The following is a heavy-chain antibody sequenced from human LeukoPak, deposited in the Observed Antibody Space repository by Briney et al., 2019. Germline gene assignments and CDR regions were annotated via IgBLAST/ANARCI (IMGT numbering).Heavy chain of an antibody. J-gene: IGHJ4*02. Sequence: GGSLRLSCAASGFTFSSYAMHWVRQAPGKGLEWVAVISYDGSNKYYADSVKGRFTISRDNSKNTLYLQMNSLRAEDTAVYYCARGEGLRLGELSPPSDYWGQGTLVTVSS. CDR2: ISYDGSNK. V-gene: IGHV3-30*04. CDR3: ARGEGLRLGELSPPSDY. D-gene: IGHD3-16*02. CDR1: GFTFSSYA.